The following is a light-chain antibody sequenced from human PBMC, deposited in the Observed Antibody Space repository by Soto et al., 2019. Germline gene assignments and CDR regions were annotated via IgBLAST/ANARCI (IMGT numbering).Light chain of an antibody. CDR2: AAS. CDR1: QVIATH. J-gene: IGKJ4*01. Sequence: QLTQSPSSLSASVGDRVTITCRASQVIATHVAWYQQKPGQAPNLLIYAASTLQSGVPSRFSGGGSGTDFTLTISSLQPEDFATYYCQQLSSDPLTFGGGTKVEI. CDR3: QQLSSDPLT. V-gene: IGKV1-9*01.